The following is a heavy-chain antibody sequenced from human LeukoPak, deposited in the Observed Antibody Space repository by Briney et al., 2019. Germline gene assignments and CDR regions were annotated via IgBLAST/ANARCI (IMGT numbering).Heavy chain of an antibody. J-gene: IGHJ4*02. CDR2: IYYSGST. D-gene: IGHD6-19*01. CDR1: GGSISSYF. V-gene: IGHV4-59*08. Sequence: SETLSLTCTVSGGSISSYFWSWIRQPPGKGLEWIGYIYYSGSTNYNPSLKSRVTMSVDTSKNQFSLKLSSVTAADTAVYYCARIDRAVAGTIDYWGRGTLVTVSS. CDR3: ARIDRAVAGTIDY.